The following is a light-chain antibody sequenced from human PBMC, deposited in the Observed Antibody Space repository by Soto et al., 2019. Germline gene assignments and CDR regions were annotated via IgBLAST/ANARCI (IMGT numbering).Light chain of an antibody. CDR2: EVS. J-gene: IGLJ3*02. V-gene: IGLV2-8*01. CDR1: SSDVGGYNY. Sequence: QSALTQPPSASGSPGQSVTISCTGTSSDVGGYNYVSWYQQHPGKAPKLMIYEVSKRPSGVPDRFSGSKSGNTASLTVSGLQAEDEADYFCFSYAGDSTWVFGGGTKVTVL. CDR3: FSYAGDSTWV.